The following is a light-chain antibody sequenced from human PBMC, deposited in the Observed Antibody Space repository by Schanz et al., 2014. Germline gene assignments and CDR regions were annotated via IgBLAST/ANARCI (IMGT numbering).Light chain of an antibody. CDR3: SSYAAYTKV. CDR1: SSNIGAGYD. Sequence: QSVLTQPPSVSGAPGQRVTISCTGSSSNIGAGYDVHWYQQLPGTAPKLLIYGNSNRPSGVPDRFSGSKSGTSASLAITGLQAEDEADYYCSSYAAYTKVFGGGTKLTVL. V-gene: IGLV1-40*01. J-gene: IGLJ2*01. CDR2: GNS.